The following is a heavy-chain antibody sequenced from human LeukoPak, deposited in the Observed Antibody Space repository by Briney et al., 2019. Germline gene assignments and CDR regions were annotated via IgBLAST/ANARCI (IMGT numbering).Heavy chain of an antibody. D-gene: IGHD3-10*01. Sequence: GGSLRLSCAASGFTFSSYCMSWVRQAPGKGLEWVANIKQEGSEKYYVDSVKGRFTISRDNAKNSLYLQMNSLRAETTAYYYCARDIGSGSYYFDYWGQGTLVTVSS. CDR1: GFTFSSYC. J-gene: IGHJ4*02. V-gene: IGHV3-7*05. CDR3: ARDIGSGSYYFDY. CDR2: IKQEGSEK.